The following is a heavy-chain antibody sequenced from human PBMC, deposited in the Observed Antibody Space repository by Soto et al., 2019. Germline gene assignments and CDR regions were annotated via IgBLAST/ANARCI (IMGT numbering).Heavy chain of an antibody. CDR1: GFTFSSYA. Sequence: VQLVESGGGVVQPGRSLRLSCAASGFTFSSYAMSWVRQAPGKGLEWVSAISGSGGSTYYADSVKGRFTISRDNSKNTLYLQMNSLRAEDTAVYYCAKDCSGGSCYYYYYGMDVWGQGTTVTVSS. D-gene: IGHD2-15*01. CDR2: ISGSGGST. V-gene: IGHV3-23*04. CDR3: AKDCSGGSCYYYYYGMDV. J-gene: IGHJ6*02.